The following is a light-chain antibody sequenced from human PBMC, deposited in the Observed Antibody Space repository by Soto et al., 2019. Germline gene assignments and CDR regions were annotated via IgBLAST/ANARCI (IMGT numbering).Light chain of an antibody. CDR2: KTS. Sequence: DIHMTQSPSTLSSSVGDRVTITCRASQSISIWLAWYQQKPGKAPNLLIYKTSSLETGVPSRFSGSGSGTEFTLTIRILQPEDFATYYCQHWNDDPWTFCPGTKVEVK. CDR1: QSISIW. CDR3: QHWNDDPWT. J-gene: IGKJ1*01. V-gene: IGKV1-5*03.